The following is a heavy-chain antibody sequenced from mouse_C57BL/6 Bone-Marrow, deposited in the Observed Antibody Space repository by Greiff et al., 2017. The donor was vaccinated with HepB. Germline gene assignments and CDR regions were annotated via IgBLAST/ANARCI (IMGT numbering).Heavy chain of an antibody. Sequence: DVHLVESEGGLVQPGSSMKLSCTASGFTFSDYYMAWVRQVPEKGLEWVANINYDGSSTYYLDSLKSRFIISRDNAKNILYLQMSSLKSEDTATYYCAIYYDYDAWFAYWGQGTLVTVSA. CDR3: AIYYDYDAWFAY. CDR2: INYDGSST. V-gene: IGHV5-16*01. D-gene: IGHD2-4*01. CDR1: GFTFSDYY. J-gene: IGHJ3*01.